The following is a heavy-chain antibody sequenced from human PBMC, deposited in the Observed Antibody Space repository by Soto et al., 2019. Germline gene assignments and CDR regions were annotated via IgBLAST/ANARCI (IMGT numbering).Heavy chain of an antibody. Sequence: QITLKESGPTLVKPTQTLTLTCTFSGFSISTSGVGVGWIRQPPGKALEWLALIYWAGNKSYSPSLKNRLTTTKDTAKTPVALIMNNMDPIYTPTFFCSPTIAARYFFYWGQGTLVTVSS. D-gene: IGHD6-6*01. CDR1: GFSISTSGVG. J-gene: IGHJ4*02. V-gene: IGHV2-5*02. CDR3: SPTIAARYFFY. CDR2: IYWAGNK.